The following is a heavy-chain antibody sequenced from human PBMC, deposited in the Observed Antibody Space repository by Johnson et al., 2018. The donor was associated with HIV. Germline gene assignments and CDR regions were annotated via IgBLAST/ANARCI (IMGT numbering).Heavy chain of an antibody. D-gene: IGHD3-22*01. J-gene: IGHJ3*02. V-gene: IGHV3-30*02. CDR1: GFTFSSYG. CDR3: AKGQSSGYPKDAFDI. CDR2: IHYDGSNK. Sequence: QVQLVESGGGVVQPGGSLRLSCAASGFTFSSYGMHWVRQAPGKGLEWVAFIHYDGSNKYYADSVKGRFTISRDNSKNTLYLQMNSLRTEDTAMYYCAKGQSSGYPKDAFDIWGRGTIVIVSS.